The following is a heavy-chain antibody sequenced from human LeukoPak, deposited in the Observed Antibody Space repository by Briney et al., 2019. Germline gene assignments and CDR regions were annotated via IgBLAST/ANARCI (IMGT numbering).Heavy chain of an antibody. CDR3: ARHNELGSVSPQFDP. D-gene: IGHD7-27*01. CDR1: GGSISSYY. V-gene: IGHV4-39*01. Sequence: SETLSLTCTVSGGSISSYYWGWIRQSPGKGLEWIGSIYYSGTFYYKPSLKSRVTISVDTSKTQFSLKLSAVTAADTAIYYCARHNELGSVSPQFDPWGQGTQVTVSS. CDR2: IYYSGTF. J-gene: IGHJ5*02.